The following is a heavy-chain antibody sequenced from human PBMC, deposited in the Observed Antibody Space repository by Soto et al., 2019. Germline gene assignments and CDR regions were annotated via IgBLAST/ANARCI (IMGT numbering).Heavy chain of an antibody. J-gene: IGHJ6*02. Sequence: GGSLRLSCAASGFTFSTSWMTWIRQAPGKGLEWVAQIKPDGSDTLYADSVKGRFTISRDNSKNTLYLQMNSLRAEDTAVYYCAKDTGSSFTSLDVWGQGTTVTVSS. V-gene: IGHV3-7*01. D-gene: IGHD6-13*01. CDR2: IKPDGSDT. CDR3: AKDTGSSFTSLDV. CDR1: GFTFSTSW.